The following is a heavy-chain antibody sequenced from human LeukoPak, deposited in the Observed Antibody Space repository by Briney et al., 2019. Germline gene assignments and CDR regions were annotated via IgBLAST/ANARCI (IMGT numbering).Heavy chain of an antibody. J-gene: IGHJ4*02. CDR3: ARTPWGFGEPHFDY. D-gene: IGHD3-10*01. V-gene: IGHV4-39*01. Sequence: SETLSLTCTVSGGSISSSSYYWGWMRQPPGQGLEWIGSIYYSGSTYYNPSLKSRVTISVDTSKNQFSLKLSSVTAADTAVYYCARTPWGFGEPHFDYWGQGTLVTVSS. CDR2: IYYSGST. CDR1: GGSISSSSYY.